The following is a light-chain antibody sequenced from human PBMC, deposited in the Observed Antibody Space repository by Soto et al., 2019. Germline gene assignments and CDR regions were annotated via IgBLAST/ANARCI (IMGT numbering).Light chain of an antibody. Sequence: EIVLTQSPGTLSLSPGERATLSCRASQSVSSSFLAWYQQKPGQAPRLLIYGASSRATGIPDRFSGSGFGTEFPLTISRLEPEEFAVYYWREYDSLPLTFGQGTKVEIK. V-gene: IGKV3-20*01. CDR3: REYDSLPLT. CDR1: QSVSSSF. J-gene: IGKJ1*01. CDR2: GAS.